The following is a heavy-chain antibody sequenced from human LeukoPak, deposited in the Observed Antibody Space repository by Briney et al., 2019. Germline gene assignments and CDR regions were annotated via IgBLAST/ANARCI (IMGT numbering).Heavy chain of an antibody. J-gene: IGHJ5*02. CDR3: ARETQAAAALP. CDR1: GGSISSSSYY. Sequence: SETLSLTCTVSGGSISSSSYYWGWIRQPPGKGLEWIGSIYYSGSTYYNPSLKSRVTISVDTSKNQFSLKLSSVTAADTAVYYCARETQAAAALPWGQGTLVTVSS. D-gene: IGHD2-2*01. CDR2: IYYSGST. V-gene: IGHV4-39*07.